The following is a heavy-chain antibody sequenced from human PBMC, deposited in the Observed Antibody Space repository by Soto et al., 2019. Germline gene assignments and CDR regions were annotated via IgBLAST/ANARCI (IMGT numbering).Heavy chain of an antibody. J-gene: IGHJ4*02. Sequence: SETLSLTCTVSGGSISSYHWSWIRQPPGKGLEWIGYIYYSGSTNYNPSLKSRVTISVDTSKNQFSLKLSSVTAADTAVYYCARNGAAAVDYWGQGTLVTVSS. V-gene: IGHV4-59*08. D-gene: IGHD6-13*01. CDR3: ARNGAAAVDY. CDR1: GGSISSYH. CDR2: IYYSGST.